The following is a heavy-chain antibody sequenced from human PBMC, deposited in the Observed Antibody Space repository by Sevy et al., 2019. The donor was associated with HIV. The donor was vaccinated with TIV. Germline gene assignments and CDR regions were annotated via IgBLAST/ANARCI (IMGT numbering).Heavy chain of an antibody. V-gene: IGHV4-30-4*01. Sequence: SETLSLTCTVSGGSISSGDYYWSWIRQPPGKGLEWIGYIYYSGSTYYNPSLKSRVTISGETSKNQFSLRLSSVTAADTAVYYCARQQYYYDSSGYYKGYNWFDPWGQGTLVTVSS. J-gene: IGHJ5*02. CDR1: GGSISSGDYY. CDR3: ARQQYYYDSSGYYKGYNWFDP. CDR2: IYYSGST. D-gene: IGHD3-22*01.